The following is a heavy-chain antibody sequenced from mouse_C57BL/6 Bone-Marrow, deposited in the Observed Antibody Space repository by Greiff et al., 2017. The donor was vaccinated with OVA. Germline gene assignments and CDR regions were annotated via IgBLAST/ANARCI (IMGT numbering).Heavy chain of an antibody. CDR3: ARWGYDRVLDY. CDR2: IYPGDGDT. D-gene: IGHD2-3*01. CDR1: GYAFSSYW. Sequence: VQLQQSGAELVKPGASVKISCKASGYAFSSYWMNWVKQRPGKGLEWIGQIYPGDGDTTYNGKFKGKATLTADKSSSTAYMQRSSLTSEDSAVYFCARWGYDRVLDYWGQGTSVTVSS. J-gene: IGHJ4*01. V-gene: IGHV1-80*01.